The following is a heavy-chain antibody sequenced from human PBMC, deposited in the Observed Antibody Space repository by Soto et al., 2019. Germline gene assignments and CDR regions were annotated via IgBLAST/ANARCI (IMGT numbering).Heavy chain of an antibody. J-gene: IGHJ6*02. Sequence: ASVKVSCKASGYTFTSYAMHWVRQAPGQRLEWMGWINAGNGNTKYSQKFQGRVTITRDTSASTAYMELSSLRSEDTAVYYCASSIVATIFPSPDYYYVMDFRGQRTSVTGSS. CDR3: ASSIVATIFPSPDYYYVMDF. CDR2: INAGNGNT. D-gene: IGHD5-12*01. V-gene: IGHV1-3*01. CDR1: GYTFTSYA.